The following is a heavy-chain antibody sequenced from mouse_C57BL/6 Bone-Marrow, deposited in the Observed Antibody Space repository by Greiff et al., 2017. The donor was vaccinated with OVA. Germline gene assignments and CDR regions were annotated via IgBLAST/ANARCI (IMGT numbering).Heavy chain of an antibody. D-gene: IGHD1-1*01. V-gene: IGHV5-9-1*02. CDR3: TREGLRRGNFDY. Sequence: EVQGVESGEGLVKPGGSLKLSCAASGFTFSSYAMSWVRQTPEKRLEWVAYISSGGDYIYYADTVKGRFTISRDNARNTLYLQMSSLKSEDTAMYYCTREGLRRGNFDYWGQGTTLTVSS. CDR1: GFTFSSYA. CDR2: ISSGGDYI. J-gene: IGHJ2*01.